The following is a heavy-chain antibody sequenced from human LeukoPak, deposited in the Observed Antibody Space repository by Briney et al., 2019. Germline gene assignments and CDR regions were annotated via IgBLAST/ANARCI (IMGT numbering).Heavy chain of an antibody. CDR3: AKQRRDGYNYFDY. Sequence: SETLSLTCTVTGGSISSSRYYWGWIRHPPGKGLEWIGNIYYSESTYYNPSLKSRVTISVDTSKNQFSLKLSSVTAADTAVYYCAKQRRDGYNYFDYWGQGTLVTVSS. V-gene: IGHV4-39*01. J-gene: IGHJ4*02. D-gene: IGHD5-24*01. CDR1: GGSISSSRYY. CDR2: IYYSEST.